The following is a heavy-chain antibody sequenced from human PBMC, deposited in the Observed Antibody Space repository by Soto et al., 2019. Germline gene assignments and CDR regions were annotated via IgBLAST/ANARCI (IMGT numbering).Heavy chain of an antibody. CDR1: GLTFDDYS. J-gene: IGHJ2*01. Sequence: EVQLVESGGGLVRPGRSLRLSCAASGLTFDDYSMHWVRQAPGKGLEWVSGISGSSVKIDYADSVKGRFTISRANAKYILYLQVNSLRPEDTAFYLCMKLFGDSKYENWYFDVWGRGTLVTVSS. CDR3: MKLFGDSKYENWYFDV. D-gene: IGHD3-16*01. V-gene: IGHV3-9*01. CDR2: ISGSSVKI.